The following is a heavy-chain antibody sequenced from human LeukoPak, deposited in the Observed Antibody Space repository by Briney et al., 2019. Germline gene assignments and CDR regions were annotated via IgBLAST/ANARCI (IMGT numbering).Heavy chain of an antibody. V-gene: IGHV1-69*04. D-gene: IGHD2-21*02. Sequence: ASVKVSCKASGGTFSSYAISWVRQAPGQGLEWMGRIIPILGIANYAQKFQGRVTNTAEKSTSTAYMELSRLRSGGTAVYYWARYQDCSGGSCYFPAYCGGDCYPYYYYYGMDVWGQGTTVTVSS. J-gene: IGHJ6*02. CDR2: IIPILGIA. CDR3: ARYQDCSGGSCYFPAYCGGDCYPYYYYYGMDV. CDR1: GGTFSSYA.